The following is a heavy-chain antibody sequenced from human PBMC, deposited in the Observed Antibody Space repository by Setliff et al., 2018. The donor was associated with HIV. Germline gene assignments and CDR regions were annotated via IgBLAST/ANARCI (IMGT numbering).Heavy chain of an antibody. CDR1: GGSIWNYF. V-gene: IGHV4-59*01. Sequence: SETLSLTCTVSGGSIWNYFWSWIRQPPGKGLECIGHISYSGTTNYNPSLESRVSISVDTSKNQFSLKLKSVTAADTAVYYCARDSDGSSYYHFAHWSQGTLVTVSS. D-gene: IGHD3-22*01. CDR3: ARDSDGSSYYHFAH. CDR2: ISYSGTT. J-gene: IGHJ4*02.